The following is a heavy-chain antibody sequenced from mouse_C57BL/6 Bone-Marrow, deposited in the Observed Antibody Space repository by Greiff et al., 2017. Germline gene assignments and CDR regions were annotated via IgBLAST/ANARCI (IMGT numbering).Heavy chain of an antibody. Sequence: QVQLQQPGAELVMPGASVKLSCKASGYTFTSYWMHWVKQRPGQGLEWIGEIDPADSYTTYNQKFKGNSTLTVDKSSSTAYMQLSSLTSEDSAVYYCAKPRDYYGYAMDYWGQGTSVTVSS. V-gene: IGHV1-69*01. CDR1: GYTFTSYW. J-gene: IGHJ4*01. CDR2: IDPADSYT. D-gene: IGHD1-1*01. CDR3: AKPRDYYGYAMDY.